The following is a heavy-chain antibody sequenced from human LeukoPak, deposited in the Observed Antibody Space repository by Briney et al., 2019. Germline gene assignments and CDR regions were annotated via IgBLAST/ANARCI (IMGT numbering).Heavy chain of an antibody. V-gene: IGHV5-10-1*01. CDR3: ARRIAVAGTEIDY. CDR2: IDPSDSYT. D-gene: IGHD6-19*01. J-gene: IGHJ4*02. Sequence: GESLKISCKGSGYSFTSYWISWVRQMPGKGLEWMGRIDPSDSYTNYSPSFQGHVTISADKSISAAYLQWSSLKASDTAMYYCARRIAVAGTEIDYWGQGTLVTVSS. CDR1: GYSFTSYW.